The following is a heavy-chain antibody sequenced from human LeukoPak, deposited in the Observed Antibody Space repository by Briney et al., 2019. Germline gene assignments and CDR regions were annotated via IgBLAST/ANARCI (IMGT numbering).Heavy chain of an antibody. CDR3: ARGIWSTTVTAYYLDY. CDR1: GYDFTKYA. Sequence: GASVKVSCKSSGYDFTKYAVQWVRQAPGQRLEWMGWIHARNGRTKYSQDFQRRLTITRHISARIAHRDQSSQTSDHMCVYLCARGIWSTTVTAYYLDYWGQGNLVTVSS. D-gene: IGHD4-17*01. CDR2: IHARNGRT. V-gene: IGHV1-3*03. J-gene: IGHJ4*02.